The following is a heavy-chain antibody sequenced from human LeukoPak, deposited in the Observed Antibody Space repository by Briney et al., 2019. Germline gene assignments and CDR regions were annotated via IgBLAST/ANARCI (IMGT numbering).Heavy chain of an antibody. CDR2: IYSGGST. Sequence: GGSLRLSCAASGFTVSSNYMSWVRQAPGKGLEWVSVIYSGGSTYYADSVKGRFTISRDNSKNTLYLQMNSLRAEDTAVYYCAKGPGYSSSWDDFDYWGQGTLVTVSS. J-gene: IGHJ4*02. V-gene: IGHV3-53*01. D-gene: IGHD6-13*01. CDR1: GFTVSSNY. CDR3: AKGPGYSSSWDDFDY.